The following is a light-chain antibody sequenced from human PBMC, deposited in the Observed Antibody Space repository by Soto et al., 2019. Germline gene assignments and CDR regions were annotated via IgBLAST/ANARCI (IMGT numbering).Light chain of an antibody. V-gene: IGKV1-8*01. CDR3: QQYYSYPFT. J-gene: IGKJ3*01. CDR2: AAS. Sequence: AIRMTQSPSSFSASTGDRVTITCRASQGISSYLAWYQQKPGKAPKLLIYAASTLQSGVPSRFRGSGSGTDFTLTISCLQSEDFATYYCQQYYSYPFTFGPGTKVDIQ. CDR1: QGISSY.